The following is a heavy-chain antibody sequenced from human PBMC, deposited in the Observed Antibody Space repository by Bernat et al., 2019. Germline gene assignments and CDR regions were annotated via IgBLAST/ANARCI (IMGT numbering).Heavy chain of an antibody. CDR3: ASEWLRFTPLDP. CDR1: GFTFSRYW. V-gene: IGHV3-7*01. D-gene: IGHD5-12*01. J-gene: IGHJ5*02. CDR2: IKEDGSEK. Sequence: EVQLVESGGGLVQPGRSLRLSCVASGFTFSRYWMSWVRQAPGKGLEWVANIKEDGSEKHYVGSVKGRFTISRDNAKNSLYLQMDSLRAEDTAVYYCASEWLRFTPLDPWGLGTLVTVSS.